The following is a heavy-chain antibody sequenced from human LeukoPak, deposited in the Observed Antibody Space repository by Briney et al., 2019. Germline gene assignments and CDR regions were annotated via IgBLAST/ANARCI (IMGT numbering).Heavy chain of an antibody. D-gene: IGHD1-26*01. CDR2: ISGSGGST. CDR1: GFTFSSYA. Sequence: GGSLRLSCAASGFTFSSYAMSWVRQAPGKGLEWVSAISGSGGSTYYADSVKGRFTISRDNSKNTLVLQTNSLRAEDTAVYYCAKGRDGGSYLTTSDYWGQGTLVTVPS. CDR3: AKGRDGGSYLTTSDY. V-gene: IGHV3-23*01. J-gene: IGHJ4*02.